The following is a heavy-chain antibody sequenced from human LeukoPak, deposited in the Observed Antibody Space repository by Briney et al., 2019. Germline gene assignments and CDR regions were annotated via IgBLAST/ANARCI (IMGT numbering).Heavy chain of an antibody. Sequence: PSETLSLTCTVSGGSISGYYWSWIRQPPGKGLEWIAYIYYSGSTNYNPSLKSRVTISLDTSKNQFSLKLTSVTAADTAVYYCARDRPGGSSLDYWGQGTLVTVSS. CDR2: IYYSGST. V-gene: IGHV4-59*01. J-gene: IGHJ4*02. CDR1: GGSISGYY. CDR3: ARDRPGGSSLDY. D-gene: IGHD6-13*01.